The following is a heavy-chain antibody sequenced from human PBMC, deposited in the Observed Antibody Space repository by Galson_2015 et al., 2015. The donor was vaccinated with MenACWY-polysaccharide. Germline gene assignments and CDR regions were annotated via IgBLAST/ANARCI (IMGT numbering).Heavy chain of an antibody. CDR3: ASLPLGNCGSVSCYGYFHH. J-gene: IGHJ1*01. CDR2: IYYSGRT. D-gene: IGHD2-2*01. CDR1: GGSISSGDSY. Sequence: TLSLTCTVSGGSISSGDSYWSWIRQSPEKGLEWIGYIYYSGRTNYSPSLKSRATVSLDTSKNQFSLKLSFVTAAGTAVYYCASLPLGNCGSVSCYGYFHHWGQGTLVTVSS. V-gene: IGHV4-30-4*01.